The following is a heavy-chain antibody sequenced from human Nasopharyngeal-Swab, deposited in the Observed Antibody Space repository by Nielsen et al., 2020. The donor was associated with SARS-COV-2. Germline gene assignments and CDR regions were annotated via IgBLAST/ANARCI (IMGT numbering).Heavy chain of an antibody. CDR1: GFIFRNYW. V-gene: IGHV3-7*03. CDR3: VIGGWLDN. Sequence: GESLKISCAVSGFIFRNYWMNWVRQAPGKGLEWVGNIKEDGSQKYYVDSVKGRFTISRDNAKNSLYLEMHSLRADDTAVYHCVIGGWLDNWGRGTLVTVSS. J-gene: IGHJ5*02. CDR2: IKEDGSQK.